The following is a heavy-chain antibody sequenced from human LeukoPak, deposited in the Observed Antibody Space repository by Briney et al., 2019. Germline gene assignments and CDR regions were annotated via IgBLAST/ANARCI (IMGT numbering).Heavy chain of an antibody. CDR1: GFTFSSYA. Sequence: PGGSLRLSCAASGFTFSSYAMSWVRQAPGKGLEWVSAISGSGGSTYYADSVKGRFTISRDNSKNTLYLQMNSLRAEDTAVYYCAKDFFRYYDSSGYPTRLFDYWGQGTLVTASS. V-gene: IGHV3-23*01. CDR2: ISGSGGST. D-gene: IGHD3-22*01. CDR3: AKDFFRYYDSSGYPTRLFDY. J-gene: IGHJ4*02.